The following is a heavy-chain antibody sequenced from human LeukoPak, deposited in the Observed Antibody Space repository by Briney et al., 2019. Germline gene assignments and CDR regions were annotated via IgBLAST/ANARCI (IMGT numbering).Heavy chain of an antibody. V-gene: IGHV3-33*01. Sequence: GRSLRLSCAASGFTFSSYGMHWVRQAPGKGLEWVAVIWYDGSNKYYADSVKGRFTISRDNSKNTLYLQMNSLRAEDTAVYYCAREGYDILTGPPQDVWGQGTTVTVSS. CDR3: AREGYDILTGPPQDV. J-gene: IGHJ6*02. D-gene: IGHD3-9*01. CDR2: IWYDGSNK. CDR1: GFTFSSYG.